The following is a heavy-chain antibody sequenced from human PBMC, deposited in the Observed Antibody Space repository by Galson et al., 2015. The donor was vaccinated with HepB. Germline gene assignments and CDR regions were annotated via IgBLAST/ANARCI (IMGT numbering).Heavy chain of an antibody. V-gene: IGHV3-23*01. CDR1: GFTFSSNA. D-gene: IGHD6-13*01. CDR2: IDVTGGNT. CDR3: VKESRYSNSWFDFDY. Sequence: SLRLSCAASGFTFSSNAMTWVRQAPGKGLEWVSSIDVTGGNTFYADSVKGRFTISRDTSMNTVYLQMNTLRAEDTAIYYCVKESRYSNSWFDFDYWGQGTLVTVSS. J-gene: IGHJ4*02.